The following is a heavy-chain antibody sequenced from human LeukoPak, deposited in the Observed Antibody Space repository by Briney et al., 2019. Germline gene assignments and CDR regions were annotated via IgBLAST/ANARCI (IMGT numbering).Heavy chain of an antibody. D-gene: IGHD3-3*01. V-gene: IGHV3-7*01. Sequence: GGSLRLSCAASGFTFSSYWMSWVRQAPGKGLEWVANIKQDGSEKYYVDSVKGRFTISRDNAKNSLYLQMNSLRAEDTAVYYCARDLPNYDFWSGSLYAAFDIWGQGTMVTVSS. J-gene: IGHJ3*02. CDR1: GFTFSSYW. CDR2: IKQDGSEK. CDR3: ARDLPNYDFWSGSLYAAFDI.